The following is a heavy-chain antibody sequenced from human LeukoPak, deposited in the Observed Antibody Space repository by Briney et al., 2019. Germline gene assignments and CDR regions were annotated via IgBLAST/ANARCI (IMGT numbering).Heavy chain of an antibody. CDR1: GGTFSSYA. Sequence: GASVKVSCKASGGTFSSYAISWVRQAPGQGLEWMGGIIPIFGTANYAQKFQGRVTITADESTSTAYMELSSLRSEDTAVYYCARDLHRRWELGGRAFDIWGQGTMVTVSS. CDR3: ARDLHRRWELGGRAFDI. J-gene: IGHJ3*02. CDR2: IIPIFGTA. V-gene: IGHV1-69*13. D-gene: IGHD1-26*01.